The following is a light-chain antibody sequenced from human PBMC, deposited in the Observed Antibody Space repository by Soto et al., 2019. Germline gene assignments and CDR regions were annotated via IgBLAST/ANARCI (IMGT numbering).Light chain of an antibody. CDR2: VAP. CDR1: QSVSSSN. J-gene: IGKJ1*01. Sequence: EIVLTQSPDTLSLSPGERATLSCRASQSVSSSNLAWYQHKPGQAPRLLIYVAPKRATGIPDRFSGSGSGTEFTLTITRLEPEDFAGYYCQQHGSGPWTFGQGTKVEIK. CDR3: QQHGSGPWT. V-gene: IGKV3-20*01.